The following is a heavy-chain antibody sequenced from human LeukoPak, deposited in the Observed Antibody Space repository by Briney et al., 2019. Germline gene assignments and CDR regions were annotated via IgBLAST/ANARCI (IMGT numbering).Heavy chain of an antibody. V-gene: IGHV3-20*04. D-gene: IGHD1-7*01. CDR3: ARAVNWNYVSDY. CDR2: INWSGGST. J-gene: IGHJ4*02. CDR1: GFAFDEHG. Sequence: GGSLRLSCTASGFAFDEHGMSWVRQVPGKGLEWVSGINWSGGSTGYADPLRGRFTISRDNAKNSLYLQMDSLRAEDTALYYCARAVNWNYVSDYWGQGTLVTVSS.